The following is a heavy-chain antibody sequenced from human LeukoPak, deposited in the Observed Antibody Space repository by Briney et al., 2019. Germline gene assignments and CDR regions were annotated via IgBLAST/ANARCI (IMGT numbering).Heavy chain of an antibody. Sequence: ASVRVSCKASGYKFSSYGITWVRQARGQGLEWMGWTTAYNGNTRIAEKFQARVTLTTDTATDTAFMELGSLRFDDTAVYYCARVLRLGEVSLGFWGQGTLVTVSS. CDR2: TTAYNGNT. D-gene: IGHD3-16*02. CDR1: GYKFSSYG. J-gene: IGHJ4*02. V-gene: IGHV1-18*01. CDR3: ARVLRLGEVSLGF.